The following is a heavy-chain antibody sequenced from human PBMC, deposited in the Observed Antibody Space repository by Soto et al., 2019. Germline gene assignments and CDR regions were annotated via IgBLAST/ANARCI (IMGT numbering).Heavy chain of an antibody. J-gene: IGHJ6*02. Sequence: QAQLEQSGAEVKKPGASVKVSCKSSGYTFSTPDISWMGQAPGQGLEWMGWISTYNGDANYAQRFQGRVTMTTDTSTSTTFMELRSLRSDDTAVYYCAREGPRPYYYYGMDVWGQGTTVTVSS. CDR1: GYTFSTPD. CDR3: AREGPRPYYYYGMDV. V-gene: IGHV1-18*01. D-gene: IGHD6-6*01. CDR2: ISTYNGDA.